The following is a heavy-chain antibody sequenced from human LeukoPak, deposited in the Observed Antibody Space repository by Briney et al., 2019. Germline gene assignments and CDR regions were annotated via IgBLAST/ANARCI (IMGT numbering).Heavy chain of an antibody. CDR3: ARRFAYGDYGVVYYYYYMDV. CDR2: ISTSGST. V-gene: IGHV4-4*07. D-gene: IGHD4-17*01. CDR1: GGSISSYY. Sequence: SETLSLTCTVSGGSISSYYWSWIRQPAGKGLESIGHISTSGSTNYNPSLKSRVTISVDTSKNQFSLKLSSVTAADTAVYYCARRFAYGDYGVVYYYYYMDVWGKGTTVTISS. J-gene: IGHJ6*03.